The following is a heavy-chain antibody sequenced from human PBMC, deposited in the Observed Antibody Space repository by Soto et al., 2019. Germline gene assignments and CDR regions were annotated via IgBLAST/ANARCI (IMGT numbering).Heavy chain of an antibody. D-gene: IGHD3-22*01. CDR2: INTNTGNP. V-gene: IGHV7-4-1*01. Sequence: ASVKVSCKASGYTFTSYAMNWMRQAPGQGLEWMGWINTNTGNPTYAQGFTGRFVFSLDTSVSTAYLQICSLKAEDTAVYYCAKDWAGYYDSSRGIVHYFDYWGQGTLVTVSS. CDR1: GYTFTSYA. CDR3: AKDWAGYYDSSRGIVHYFDY. J-gene: IGHJ4*02.